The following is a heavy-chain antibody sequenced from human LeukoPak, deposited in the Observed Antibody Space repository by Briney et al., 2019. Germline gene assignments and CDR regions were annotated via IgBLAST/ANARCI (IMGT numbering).Heavy chain of an antibody. V-gene: IGHV4-34*01. CDR3: QIISRYCSSTSCPFDY. CDR2: INHSGST. CDR1: GGSFSGYY. J-gene: IGHJ4*02. D-gene: IGHD2-2*01. Sequence: SETLSLTCAVYGGSFSGYYWSWIRQPPGKGLEWIGEINHSGSTNYNPSLKSRVTISVDTSTNQFSLKLSSVTAADTAVYYCQIISRYCSSTSCPFDYWGQGTLVTVSS.